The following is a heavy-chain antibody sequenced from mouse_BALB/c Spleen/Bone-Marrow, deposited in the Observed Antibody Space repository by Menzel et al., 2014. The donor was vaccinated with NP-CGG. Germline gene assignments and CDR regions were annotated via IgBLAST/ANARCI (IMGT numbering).Heavy chain of an antibody. D-gene: IGHD2-1*01. V-gene: IGHV5-17*02. CDR2: ISSGSSTI. Sequence: EVQLVESGGGLVQPGGSRKLSCAASGFTFSSFGMHWVLQAPEKGLEWVAYISSGSSTIYYADTVKGRFTISRDNPKNTLFLQMTSLRSEDTAMYYCARSRGNYLYYAMDYWGQGTSVTVSS. CDR3: ARSRGNYLYYAMDY. CDR1: GFTFSSFG. J-gene: IGHJ4*01.